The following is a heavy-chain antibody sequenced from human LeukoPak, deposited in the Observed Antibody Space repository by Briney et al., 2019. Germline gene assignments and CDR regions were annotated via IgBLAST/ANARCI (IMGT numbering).Heavy chain of an antibody. CDR3: ARDRVYSKRRGLDYFDY. D-gene: IGHD4-11*01. Sequence: PGGSLRLSCAASGFTFSSYEMNWVRQAPGKGLEWVSYISSSGSTMYYADSVKGRFTISRDNAKNSLYLQMNSLRAEDTAVYYCARDRVYSKRRGLDYFDYWGQGTLVTVSS. J-gene: IGHJ4*02. CDR1: GFTFSSYE. CDR2: ISSSGSTM. V-gene: IGHV3-48*03.